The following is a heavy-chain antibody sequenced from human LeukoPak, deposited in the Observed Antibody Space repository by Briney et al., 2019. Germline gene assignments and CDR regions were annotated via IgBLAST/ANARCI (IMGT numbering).Heavy chain of an antibody. D-gene: IGHD2-15*01. Sequence: ASVKVSCKASGYTFTSYYMHWVRQAPCQGREGMGIINPSGGSTSYAQKFQGRVTMTRDTSTSTVYMDLSSLRSEETAVYDCARVRGYCSGCRCRVGFDHWGQGTLVTVSS. CDR1: GYTFTSYY. CDR3: ARVRGYCSGCRCRVGFDH. V-gene: IGHV1-46*01. J-gene: IGHJ4*02. CDR2: INPSGGST.